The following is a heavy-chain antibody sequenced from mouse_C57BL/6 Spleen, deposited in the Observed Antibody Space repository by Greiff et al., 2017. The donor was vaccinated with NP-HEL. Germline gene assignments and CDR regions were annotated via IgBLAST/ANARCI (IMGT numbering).Heavy chain of an antibody. J-gene: IGHJ2*01. CDR2: IYPGDGDT. D-gene: IGHD2-4*01. Sequence: QVQLKESGPELVKPGASVKISCKASGYAFSSSWMNWVKQRPGKGLEWIGRIYPGDGDTNYNGKFKGKATLTADKSSSTAYMQLSSLTSEDSAVYFCAIYDYDVDYWGQGTTLTVSS. V-gene: IGHV1-82*01. CDR3: AIYDYDVDY. CDR1: GYAFSSSW.